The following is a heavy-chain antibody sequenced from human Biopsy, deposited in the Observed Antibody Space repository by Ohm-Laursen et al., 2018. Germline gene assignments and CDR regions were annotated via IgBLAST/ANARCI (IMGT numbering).Heavy chain of an antibody. V-gene: IGHV4-34*01. CDR1: GESFNGYY. CDR2: INHSGRT. D-gene: IGHD3-22*01. J-gene: IGHJ6*02. Sequence: SDTLSLTCAVYGESFNGYYWSWIRQPPGKGLEWIGEINHSGRTNYNPSLKSRVTISVDTSKNQFSLKVRSVTAADTAVYYCVRGVDYYDPYHYYALDVWGQGTTVTVSS. CDR3: VRGVDYYDPYHYYALDV.